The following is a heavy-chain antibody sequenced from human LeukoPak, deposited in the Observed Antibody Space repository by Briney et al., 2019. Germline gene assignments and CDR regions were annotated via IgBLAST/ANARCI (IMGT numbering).Heavy chain of an antibody. CDR3: ARAPARHCSSTSCYGPPPYYMDV. CDR1: GFTFSSYW. D-gene: IGHD2-2*01. Sequence: GGSLRLSRAASGFTFSSYWMSWVRQAPGKGLEWVANIKQDGSEKYYVDSVKGRFTISRDNAKNSLYLQMNSLRAEDTAVYYCARAPARHCSSTSCYGPPPYYMDVWGKGTTVTVSS. J-gene: IGHJ6*03. V-gene: IGHV3-7*01. CDR2: IKQDGSEK.